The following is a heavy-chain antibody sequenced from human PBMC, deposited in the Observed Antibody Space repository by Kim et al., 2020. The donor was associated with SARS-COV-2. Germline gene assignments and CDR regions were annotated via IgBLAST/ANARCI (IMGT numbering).Heavy chain of an antibody. J-gene: IGHJ4*02. D-gene: IGHD3-10*01. CDR2: TRNKTNSHTT. CDR3: ARGYSGSGSYDY. Sequence: GGSLRLSCAASGFTFGDHYMDWVRQAPGKRLEWVGRTRNKTNSHTTVYAASVKGRFTISRDDSKNSLYLQMNSLKTEDTAVYYCARGYSGSGSYDYWGQGTLVTVSS. CDR1: GFTFGDHY. V-gene: IGHV3-72*01.